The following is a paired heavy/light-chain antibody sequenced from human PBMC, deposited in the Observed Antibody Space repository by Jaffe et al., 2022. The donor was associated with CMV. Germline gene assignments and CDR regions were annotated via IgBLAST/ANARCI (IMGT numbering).Heavy chain of an antibody. Sequence: EVQLLESGGGLVQPGGSLRLSCAASGFTFSSYAMSWVRQAPGKGLEWVSAISGSGGSTYYADSVKGRFTISRDNSKNTLYLQMNSLRAEDTAVYYCAKDVLIAMVRGWRDDYYGMDVWGQGTTVTVSS. D-gene: IGHD3-10*01. CDR1: GFTFSSYA. CDR2: ISGSGGST. J-gene: IGHJ6*02. CDR3: AKDVLIAMVRGWRDDYYGMDV. V-gene: IGHV3-23*01.
Light chain of an antibody. CDR3: AAWDDSLSGPE. CDR1: SSNIGSNY. Sequence: QSVLTQPPSASGTPGQRVTISCSGSSSNIGSNYVYWYQQLPGTAPKLLIYRNNQRPSGVPDRFSGSKSGTSASLAISGLRSEDEADYYCAAWDDSLSGPEVGGGTKLTVL. J-gene: IGLJ2*01. CDR2: RNN. V-gene: IGLV1-47*01.